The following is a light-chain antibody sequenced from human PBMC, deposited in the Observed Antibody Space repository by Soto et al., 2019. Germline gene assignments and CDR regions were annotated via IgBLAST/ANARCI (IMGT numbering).Light chain of an antibody. V-gene: IGKV1-5*01. Sequence: DIQLTQSPSTLSASVGDRVTLTCRASQSINNWLAWYQQKPGKAPKVLIYDASSLESGVPSRFSGGGSGTEFTLIISSLQPDDFATYYCQQYNTYWTFGQGTKVDIK. CDR2: DAS. CDR3: QQYNTYWT. CDR1: QSINNW. J-gene: IGKJ1*01.